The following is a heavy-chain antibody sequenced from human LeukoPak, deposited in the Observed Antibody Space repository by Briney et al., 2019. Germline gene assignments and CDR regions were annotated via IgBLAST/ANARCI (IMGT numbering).Heavy chain of an antibody. CDR1: GYTFTGYY. J-gene: IGHJ5*02. Sequence: ASVKVSCKASGYTFTGYYMHWVRQAPGQGLEWMGWINPNSGGTNYARKFQGRVTMTRDTSISTAYMELSRLRSDDTAVYYCARDGLWFGELLLENWFDPWGQGTLVTVSS. D-gene: IGHD3-10*01. V-gene: IGHV1-2*02. CDR2: INPNSGGT. CDR3: ARDGLWFGELLLENWFDP.